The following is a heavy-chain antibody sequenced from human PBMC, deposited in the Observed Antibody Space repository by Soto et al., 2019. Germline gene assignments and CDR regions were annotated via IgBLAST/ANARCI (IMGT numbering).Heavy chain of an antibody. J-gene: IGHJ4*02. D-gene: IGHD5-18*01. CDR1: GYTVTSYT. Sequence: ASVKVSCKASGYTVTSYTMHWVRQAPGQRLEWMGWINAGIGHTKYSQKFQDRVTTTRDTSASTAYMELSSLRSEDTAVYYCAGDTAMASAMGYWGQGTLVTVSS. CDR3: AGDTAMASAMGY. CDR2: INAGIGHT. V-gene: IGHV1-3*01.